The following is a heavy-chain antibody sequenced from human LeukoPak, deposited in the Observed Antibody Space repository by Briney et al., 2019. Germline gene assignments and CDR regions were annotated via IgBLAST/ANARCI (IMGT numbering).Heavy chain of an antibody. CDR2: IYYSGST. CDR1: GDSINDYY. CDR3: ARHAGFGSGYYHDAFDI. Sequence: SETLSLTCTVSGDSINDYYWSWIRQPPGNRLEWIGSIYYSGSTMYSPSLESRVTISLDTSRTQFSLDLNSVTAADTAVYYCARHAGFGSGYYHDAFDIWGQGSMVIVSS. J-gene: IGHJ3*02. V-gene: IGHV4-59*08. D-gene: IGHD3-22*01.